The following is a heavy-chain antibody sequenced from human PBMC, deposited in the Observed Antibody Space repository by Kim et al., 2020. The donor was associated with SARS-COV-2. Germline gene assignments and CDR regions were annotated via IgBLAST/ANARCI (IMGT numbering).Heavy chain of an antibody. Sequence: ASVKVSCKASGYTFTGYYMHWVRQAPGQGLEWMGRINPNSGGTNYAQKFQGRVTMTRDTSISTAYMELSRLRSDDTAVYYCARLPREEWLDPAYYFDYWGQGTLVTVSS. D-gene: IGHD6-19*01. CDR2: INPNSGGT. V-gene: IGHV1-2*06. CDR1: GYTFTGYY. J-gene: IGHJ4*02. CDR3: ARLPREEWLDPAYYFDY.